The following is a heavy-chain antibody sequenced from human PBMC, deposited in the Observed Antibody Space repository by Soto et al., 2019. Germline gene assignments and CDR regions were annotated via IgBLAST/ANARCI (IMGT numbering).Heavy chain of an antibody. CDR3: AKDPSAMVTQFDY. J-gene: IGHJ4*02. CDR2: ISYEGRNK. D-gene: IGHD5-18*01. V-gene: IGHV3-30*18. CDR1: GFTFSSYG. Sequence: ESGGGVVQPGRSLRLSCAASGFTFSSYGMHWVRKAPGKGLEWVAVISYEGRNKNYADSVKGRFTISRDNSKNTMYLQMNSLRAKNTAVYYCAKDPSAMVTQFDYWGQGTLVTVSS.